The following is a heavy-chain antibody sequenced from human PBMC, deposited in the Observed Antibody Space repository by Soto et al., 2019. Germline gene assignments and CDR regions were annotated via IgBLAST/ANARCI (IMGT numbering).Heavy chain of an antibody. CDR2: IYHSGST. V-gene: IGHV4-30-2*01. Sequence: PSETLSLTCAVSGGSISSGGYSWSWIRQPPGKGLEWIGYIYHSGSTYYNPSLKSRVTISVDRSKNQFSLKLSSVTAADTAVYYCARGGVATIGDYSYYYGMDVWGQRTTVTVSS. CDR3: ARGGVATIGDYSYYYGMDV. D-gene: IGHD5-12*01. CDR1: GGSISSGGYS. J-gene: IGHJ6*02.